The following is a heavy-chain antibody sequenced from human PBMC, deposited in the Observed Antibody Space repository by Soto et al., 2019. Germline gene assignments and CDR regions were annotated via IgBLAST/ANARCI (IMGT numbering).Heavy chain of an antibody. CDR1: GGSIRNVY. J-gene: IGHJ4*01. Sequence: SETLSLTCTVSGGSIRNVYWSWIRQAPGKGLEWIGFIFHSGNAKYNPSLKSRVTISVDTSKNQFSLSLDSVTAADTAVYFCARAHAPTLPFDYCRQGTLVTVSS. CDR3: ARAHAPTLPFDY. D-gene: IGHD2-15*01. V-gene: IGHV4-59*01. CDR2: IFHSGNA.